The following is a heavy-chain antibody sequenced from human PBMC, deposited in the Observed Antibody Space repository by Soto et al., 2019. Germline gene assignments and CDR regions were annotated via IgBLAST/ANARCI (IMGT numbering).Heavy chain of an antibody. CDR1: GVSIHSYF. V-gene: IGHV4-59*07. Sequence: SDTPSLNCPVRGVSIHSYFWNCLGQPPGMVLDCIGYFYYSGSTNSNPSLKSRVTISLDTSKNQFSLKLISVTAAVTSVYYCASSYSGSYYGGSEYFQHWGQGTLVTVS. J-gene: IGHJ1*01. CDR2: FYYSGST. CDR3: ASSYSGSYYGGSEYFQH. D-gene: IGHD1-26*01.